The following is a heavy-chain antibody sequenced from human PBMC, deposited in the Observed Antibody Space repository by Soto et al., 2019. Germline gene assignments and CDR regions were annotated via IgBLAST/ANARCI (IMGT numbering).Heavy chain of an antibody. CDR1: GFTFSSYE. CDR2: IRSKANSYAT. D-gene: IGHD4-17*01. V-gene: IGHV3-73*01. J-gene: IGHJ4*02. Sequence: GGSLRLSCAASGFTFSSYEMNWVRQAPGKGLEWVGRIRSKANSYATAYAASVKGRFTISRDDSKNTAYLQMNSLKTEDTAVYYCTRHIKYDYGDYYFDYWGQGTLVTVSS. CDR3: TRHIKYDYGDYYFDY.